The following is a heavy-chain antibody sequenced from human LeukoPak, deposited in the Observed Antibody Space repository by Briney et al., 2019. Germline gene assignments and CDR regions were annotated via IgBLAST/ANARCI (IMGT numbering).Heavy chain of an antibody. CDR2: ISSSGSTI. CDR3: ARDLRPVGYCSSTSCHMMDV. Sequence: GGSLRLSCAASGFTFSDYYMSWIRQAPGKGLEWVSYISSSGSTIYYADSVKGRFTISRDNAENSLYLQMNSLRAEDTAVYYCARDLRPVGYCSSTSCHMMDVWGQGTTVTVSS. J-gene: IGHJ6*02. V-gene: IGHV3-11*01. CDR1: GFTFSDYY. D-gene: IGHD2-2*02.